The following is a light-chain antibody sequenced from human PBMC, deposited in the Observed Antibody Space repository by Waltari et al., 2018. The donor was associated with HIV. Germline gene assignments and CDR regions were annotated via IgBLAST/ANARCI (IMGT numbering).Light chain of an antibody. CDR3: QQSYSTPLT. CDR1: QSISSY. J-gene: IGKJ4*01. CDR2: AAS. V-gene: IGKV1-39*01. Sequence: DIQMTQSPSSLSASVGDSVTITCPASQSISSYLNWHQQKPGKAPKLLIYAASSLQSGVPSRFSGSGSGTDFTLTISSLQPEDFATYYCQQSYSTPLTFGGGTKVEIK.